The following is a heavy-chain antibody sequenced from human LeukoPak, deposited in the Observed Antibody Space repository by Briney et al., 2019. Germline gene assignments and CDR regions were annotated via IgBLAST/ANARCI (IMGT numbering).Heavy chain of an antibody. J-gene: IGHJ5*02. CDR3: ARRRGYSSXXYEP. Sequence: SETLSLTCTVSGGSISSSSYYWGWIRQPPGKGLEWIGSIYYSGSTYYNPSLKSRVTISVDTSKNQFSLKLSSVTAADTAVYSCARRRGYSSXXYEPWGQGTLXTXXS. CDR2: IYYSGST. V-gene: IGHV4-39*01. CDR1: GGSISSSSYY. D-gene: IGHD6-13*01.